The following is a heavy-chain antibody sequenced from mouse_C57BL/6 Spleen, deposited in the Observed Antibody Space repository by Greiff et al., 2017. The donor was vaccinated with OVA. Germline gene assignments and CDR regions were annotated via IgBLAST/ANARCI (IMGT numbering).Heavy chain of an antibody. CDR2: ISDGGSYT. CDR3: AREKSSPFDY. Sequence: EVHLVESGGGLVKPGGSLKLSCAASGFTFSSYAMSWVRQTPEKRLEWVATISDGGSYTYYPDNVKGRFTISRDNAKNNLYLQMSHLKSEDTAMYYCAREKSSPFDYWGQGTTLTVSS. J-gene: IGHJ2*01. V-gene: IGHV5-4*01. D-gene: IGHD1-1*01. CDR1: GFTFSSYA.